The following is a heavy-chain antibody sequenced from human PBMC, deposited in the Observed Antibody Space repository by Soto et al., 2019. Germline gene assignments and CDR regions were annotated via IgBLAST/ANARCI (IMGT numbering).Heavy chain of an antibody. CDR1: GFTFSSYS. Sequence: EVQLVESGGGLVKPGGSLRLSCAASGFTFSSYSMNWVRQAPGKGLEWVSSISSSSSYIYYADSVKGRFTISRDNAKNSRYLQMNSLRAEDTAVYYCARDPSLITMVRGVVDYWGQGTLVTVSS. CDR2: ISSSSSYI. V-gene: IGHV3-21*01. D-gene: IGHD3-10*01. J-gene: IGHJ4*02. CDR3: ARDPSLITMVRGVVDY.